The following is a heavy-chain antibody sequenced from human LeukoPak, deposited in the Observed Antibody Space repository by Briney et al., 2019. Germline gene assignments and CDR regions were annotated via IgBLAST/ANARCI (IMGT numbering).Heavy chain of an antibody. V-gene: IGHV3-11*04. D-gene: IGHD3-10*01. CDR1: GFTFSDYY. Sequence: GGSLRLSCAASGFTFSDYYMSWIRQAPGKGLEWVSYIRSSGSTIYYADSVKGRFTISRDYAKNSLYLQMNSLRAEDTAVYYCARVRFGELLFDLFDYWGQGTLVTVSS. CDR3: ARVRFGELLFDLFDY. CDR2: IRSSGSTI. J-gene: IGHJ4*02.